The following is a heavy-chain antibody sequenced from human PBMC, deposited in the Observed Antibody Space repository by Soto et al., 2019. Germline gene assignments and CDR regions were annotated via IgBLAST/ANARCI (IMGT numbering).Heavy chain of an antibody. D-gene: IGHD1-26*01. Sequence: QVQLVQSGAEVKKPGASVKVSCKASGYTFTSYNINWVRQATGQGLEWMGGMNHNSGNTGYAQKFQGRVTMTRNTSISTSYMEQSSLRSEDTAVYYCAREKVGAVDYWGQGTLVNVSS. J-gene: IGHJ4*02. CDR1: GYTFTSYN. V-gene: IGHV1-8*01. CDR3: AREKVGAVDY. CDR2: MNHNSGNT.